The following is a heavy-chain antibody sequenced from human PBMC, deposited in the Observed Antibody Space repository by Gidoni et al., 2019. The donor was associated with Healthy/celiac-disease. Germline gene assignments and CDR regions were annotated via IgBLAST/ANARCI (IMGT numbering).Heavy chain of an antibody. Sequence: EVQLLESGGGLVQPGGSLRLSCAASGFTFSSEAMSWFRQAPGKGLEWVSAISGSGVSTYYADSVKGRFTISRDNSKNTLYLQMNSLRAEDTAVYYCAKLAGGWELEGSFDYWGQGTLVTVSS. CDR3: AKLAGGWELEGSFDY. CDR2: ISGSGVST. D-gene: IGHD1-26*01. J-gene: IGHJ4*02. V-gene: IGHV3-23*01. CDR1: GFTFSSEA.